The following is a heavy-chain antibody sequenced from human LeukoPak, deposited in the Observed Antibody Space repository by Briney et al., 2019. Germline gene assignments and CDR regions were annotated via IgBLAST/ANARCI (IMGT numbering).Heavy chain of an antibody. CDR3: AKEGIAADCDY. D-gene: IGHD6-13*01. Sequence: PGGSLRLSCAASGFTFSSYGMYWVRQAPGKGLEWVSVISYDGSNKYYADSVKGRFTISRDNSKNTLYLQMNSLRAEDTAVYYCAKEGIAADCDYWGQGTLVTVSS. CDR2: ISYDGSNK. CDR1: GFTFSSYG. V-gene: IGHV3-30*18. J-gene: IGHJ4*02.